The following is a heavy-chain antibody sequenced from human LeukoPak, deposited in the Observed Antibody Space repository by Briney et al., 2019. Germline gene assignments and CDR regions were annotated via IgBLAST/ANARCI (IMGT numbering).Heavy chain of an antibody. J-gene: IGHJ6*03. D-gene: IGHD3-10*01. Sequence: ASVKVSCKASGYTFTDYYIHWVQQAPGQGLEWMGRVDPEDGETVYAEKFQGRVTITADTSADTGYMELSSLRGEDTAVYYCATDQISMLRGVRVYMDVWGKGTSVTVSS. CDR1: GYTFTDYY. CDR3: ATDQISMLRGVRVYMDV. V-gene: IGHV1-69-2*01. CDR2: VDPEDGET.